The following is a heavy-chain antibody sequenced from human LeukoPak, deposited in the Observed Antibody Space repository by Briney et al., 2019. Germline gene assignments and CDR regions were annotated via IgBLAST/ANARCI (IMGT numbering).Heavy chain of an antibody. V-gene: IGHV3-64*01. Sequence: PGGSLRLSCAASGFTFSRHAMHWIRQAPGKGLEYISSISDNGGSTFYANSVKGRFTISRDNSNNMLYLQMGSLRVEDMAVYYCSRGLDRGYAYGPLEWGQGDLVTVSS. J-gene: IGHJ4*02. CDR1: GFTFSRHA. CDR3: SRGLDRGYAYGPLE. D-gene: IGHD5-18*01. CDR2: ISDNGGST.